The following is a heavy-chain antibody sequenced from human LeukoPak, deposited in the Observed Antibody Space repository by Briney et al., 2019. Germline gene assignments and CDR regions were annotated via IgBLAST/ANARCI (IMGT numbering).Heavy chain of an antibody. CDR2: MNPNSGNT. V-gene: IGHV1-8*02. CDR1: GYTFTSYG. J-gene: IGHJ6*02. D-gene: IGHD6-19*01. Sequence: ASVKVSCKASGYTFTSYGISWVRQATGQGLEWMGWMNPNSGNTGYAQKFQGRVTMTRNTSISTAYMELSSLRSEDTAVYYCARVESYSSGWYWHYYYYGMDVWGQGTTVTVSS. CDR3: ARVESYSSGWYWHYYYYGMDV.